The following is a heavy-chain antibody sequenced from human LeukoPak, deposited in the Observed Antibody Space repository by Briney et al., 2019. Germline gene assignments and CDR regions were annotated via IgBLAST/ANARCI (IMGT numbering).Heavy chain of an antibody. CDR2: ISGSGGST. CDR1: GFTFSSYA. Sequence: PGGSLRLSCAVSGFTFSSYAMSWVRQAPGKGLEWVSAISGSGGSTYYADSVKGRFTISRDNSKNTLYLQMNSLRAEDTAVYYCAAPGPASWIQLWTDYWGQGTLVTVSS. V-gene: IGHV3-23*01. D-gene: IGHD5-18*01. J-gene: IGHJ4*02. CDR3: AAPGPASWIQLWTDY.